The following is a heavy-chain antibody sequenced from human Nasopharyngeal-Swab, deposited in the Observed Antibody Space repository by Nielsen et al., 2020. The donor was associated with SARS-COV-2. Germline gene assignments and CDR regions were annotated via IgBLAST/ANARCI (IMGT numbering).Heavy chain of an antibody. CDR1: GFPFSAYW. J-gene: IGHJ4*02. V-gene: IGHV3-7*01. CDR3: ARERASGLVY. D-gene: IGHD3-16*01. CDR2: INLDGSEK. Sequence: GKSLKISCVASGFPFSAYWMTWVRQAPGKGLEWVANINLDGSEKYYVDSVKGRFTISRDNAKNSLYLQMNSLRAEDTAVYYCARERASGLVYWGQGTLVTVSS.